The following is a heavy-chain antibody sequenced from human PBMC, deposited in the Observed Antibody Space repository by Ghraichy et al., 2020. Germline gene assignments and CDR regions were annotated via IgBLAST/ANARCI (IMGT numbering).Heavy chain of an antibody. CDR2: ISGSGGST. J-gene: IGHJ4*02. CDR3: AKDQIRFLEWLHRAPSPLDY. V-gene: IGHV3-23*01. CDR1: GFTFSSYA. Sequence: GGSLRLSCAASGFTFSSYAMSWVRQAPGKGLEWVSAISGSGGSTYYADSVKGRFTISRDNSKNTLYLQMNSLRAEDTAVYYCAKDQIRFLEWLHRAPSPLDYWGQGTLVTVSS. D-gene: IGHD3-3*01.